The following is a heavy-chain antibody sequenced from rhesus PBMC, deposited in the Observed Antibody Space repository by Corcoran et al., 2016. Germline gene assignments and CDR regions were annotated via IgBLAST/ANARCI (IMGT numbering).Heavy chain of an antibody. Sequence: QVQLQESGPGLVKPSETLSLTCAVSGGSFSGYYWGWSRQPPGKGLEWLGYISVSSGSTDYNPSLKSRVTISTDTSKTQFSLKLSSVTAADTAVYYCASYTIPFDYWGQGVLVTVSS. CDR1: GGSFSGYY. CDR3: ASYTIPFDY. CDR2: ISVSSGST. J-gene: IGHJ4*01. V-gene: IGHV4-165*01. D-gene: IGHD3-16*01.